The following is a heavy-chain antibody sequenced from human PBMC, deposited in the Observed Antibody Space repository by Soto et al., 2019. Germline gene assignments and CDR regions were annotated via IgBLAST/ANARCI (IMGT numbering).Heavy chain of an antibody. CDR3: ARVHSSMGHEFFFDY. CDR1: GGSISRYY. J-gene: IGHJ4*02. V-gene: IGHV4-59*01. D-gene: IGHD3-10*01. Sequence: SETLSLTCAVSGGSISRYYWSWIRQPPGKGLEWIGYIYYRGNTNYNPSLKSRVSMSVDTSKNQFSLKLSSVTSADTAVYYCARVHSSMGHEFFFDYWGQGTLVTTS. CDR2: IYYRGNT.